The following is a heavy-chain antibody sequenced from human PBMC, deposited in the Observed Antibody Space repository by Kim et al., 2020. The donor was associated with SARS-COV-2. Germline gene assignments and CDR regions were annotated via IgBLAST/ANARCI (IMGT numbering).Heavy chain of an antibody. CDR1: GFTFSSYG. CDR2: ISYDGSNK. V-gene: IGHV3-30*18. CDR3: AKDGEIIAALDPYNWLDP. J-gene: IGHJ5*02. D-gene: IGHD6-6*01. Sequence: GGSLRLSCAASGFTFSSYGMHWVRQAPGKGLEWVAVISYDGSNKYYADSMKGRFTISRDNSKNTLYLQMNSLRAEDTAVYYCAKDGEIIAALDPYNWLDPWGQGTLVTVSS.